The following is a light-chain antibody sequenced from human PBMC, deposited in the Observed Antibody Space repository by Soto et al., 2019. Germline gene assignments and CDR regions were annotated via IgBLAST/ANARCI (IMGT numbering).Light chain of an antibody. CDR1: QSLRSS. CDR3: QQYGSSPLT. J-gene: IGKJ4*01. V-gene: IGKV3-20*01. Sequence: EIVLTQSPGTLSVSLGERATLSCRASQSLRSSLAWYQQKPGQAPRLLIYGASSRATGIPDRFSGSGSGTDFTLTISRLEPEDFAVYFCQQYGSSPLTYGGGTKVDI. CDR2: GAS.